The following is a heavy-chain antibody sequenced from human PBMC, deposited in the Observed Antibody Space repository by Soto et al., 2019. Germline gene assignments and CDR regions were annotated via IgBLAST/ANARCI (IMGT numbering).Heavy chain of an antibody. D-gene: IGHD3-22*01. CDR2: IYVGDSDT. V-gene: IGHV5-51*01. CDR3: ARQIYDSDTGPNFQYYFES. CDR1: GYNFNTFW. J-gene: IGHJ4*02. Sequence: GESLKISCKASGYNFNTFWIGWVRQMPGKGLEWMGIIYVGDSDTRYSPSFQGQVTISATKSITTVFLQWSSLRASDTAMYYCARQIYDSDTGPNFQYYFESWGQGTPVTVSS.